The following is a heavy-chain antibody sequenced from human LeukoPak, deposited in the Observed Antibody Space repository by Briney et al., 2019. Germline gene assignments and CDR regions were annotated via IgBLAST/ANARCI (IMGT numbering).Heavy chain of an antibody. V-gene: IGHV3-49*03. J-gene: IGHJ6*03. CDR2: IRSKAYGGTT. CDR1: GFTFGDHA. CDR3: TRCARGSLNYYYYYMDV. Sequence: GGSLRLSCTASGFTFGDHAMSWFRQAPGKGLEWVGFIRSKAYGGTTEYAASVKGRFTISRDDSKSIAYLQMNSLKTEDTAVYYCTRCARGSLNYYYYYMDVWGKGTTVTVSS.